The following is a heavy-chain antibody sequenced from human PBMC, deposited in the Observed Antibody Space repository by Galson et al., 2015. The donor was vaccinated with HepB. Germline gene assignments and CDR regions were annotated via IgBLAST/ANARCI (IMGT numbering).Heavy chain of an antibody. D-gene: IGHD3-10*01. CDR2: ISTNNGNT. V-gene: IGHV1-18*01. CDR1: GYTFTNYD. J-gene: IGHJ5*01. CDR3: ARDGSRNYYGRRHYYPTDS. Sequence: SVKVSCKASGYTFTNYDISWVRQAPGQGLEWMGWISTNNGNTKYAQKLQGRVTMTTDTSTSTAYMELRSLRSDDTAVYYCARDGSRNYYGRRHYYPTDSWGQGTLVTVFS.